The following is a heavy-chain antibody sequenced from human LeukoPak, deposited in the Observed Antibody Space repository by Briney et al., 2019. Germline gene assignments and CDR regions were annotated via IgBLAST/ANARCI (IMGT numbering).Heavy chain of an antibody. V-gene: IGHV1-69*13. CDR3: ARGRYSRGDYYYYYMDV. CDR2: IIPIFGTA. CDR1: GGTFSSYA. Sequence: ASVKVSCKASGGTFSSYAISWVRQAPGQGLEWMGGIIPIFGTANYAQKFQGRVTITADESTSTAYIELSSLRSEDTAVYYCARGRYSRGDYYYYYMDVWGKGTTVTISS. J-gene: IGHJ6*03. D-gene: IGHD5-18*01.